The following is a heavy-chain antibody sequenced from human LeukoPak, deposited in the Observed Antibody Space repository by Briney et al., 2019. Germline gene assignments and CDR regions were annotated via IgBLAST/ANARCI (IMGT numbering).Heavy chain of an antibody. CDR2: IHYSGST. Sequence: SETLSLTCTVSGGSISSYYWSWIRQPPGKGLEWIGYIHYSGSTNYNTSLKRRVTISVDTPKNPFSLKLSSVPAADTAVYYCARTTEGYCRGRSCYSYYYYMDVWGKGTTVTVSS. CDR1: GGSISSYY. J-gene: IGHJ6*03. D-gene: IGHD2-15*01. CDR3: ARTTEGYCRGRSCYSYYYYMDV. V-gene: IGHV4-59*01.